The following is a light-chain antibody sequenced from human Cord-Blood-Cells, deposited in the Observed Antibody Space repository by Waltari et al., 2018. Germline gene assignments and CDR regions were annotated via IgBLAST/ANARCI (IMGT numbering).Light chain of an antibody. CDR2: AAS. J-gene: IGKJ5*01. CDR1: QGLSSY. V-gene: IGKV1D-8*01. Sequence: VIWMTQSPSLLSASTGDRVTISCRMSQGLSSYLAWYQQKPGKAPELLIYAASTLQSGVPSRFSCSGSGTDFTLTISCLQSEDFATYYCQQYYSFPITFGQGTRLEIK. CDR3: QQYYSFPIT.